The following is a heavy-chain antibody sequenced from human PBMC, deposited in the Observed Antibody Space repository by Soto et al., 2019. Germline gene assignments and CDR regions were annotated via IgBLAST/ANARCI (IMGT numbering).Heavy chain of an antibody. J-gene: IGHJ4*02. CDR3: ARQRQCLSPFDY. V-gene: IGHV4-31*03. CDR1: GDSVRSDDYY. CDR2: IHYSGTT. D-gene: IGHD6-19*01. Sequence: QVQLQESGPGLVKPSQTLSLTCTVSGDSVRSDDYYWNWIRQHPGKGLEWIGYIHYSGTTDYNPSLRSRVTISLDTSKNHFSLKLSSVTAADTGMYYCARQRQCLSPFDYWGQGTLVTVSS.